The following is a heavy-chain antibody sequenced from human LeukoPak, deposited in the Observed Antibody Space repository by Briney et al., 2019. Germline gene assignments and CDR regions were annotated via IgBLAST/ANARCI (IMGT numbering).Heavy chain of an antibody. CDR1: GFTFSSYA. V-gene: IGHV3-30-3*01. D-gene: IGHD3-22*01. Sequence: PGGSLRLSCAAPGFTFSSYAMHWVRQAPGKGLEWVAVISYDGSNKYYADSVKGRFTISRDNSKNTLYLQMNSLRAEDTAVYYCARDTFYYYDSSGYPDYWGQGTLVTVSS. CDR3: ARDTFYYYDSSGYPDY. J-gene: IGHJ4*02. CDR2: ISYDGSNK.